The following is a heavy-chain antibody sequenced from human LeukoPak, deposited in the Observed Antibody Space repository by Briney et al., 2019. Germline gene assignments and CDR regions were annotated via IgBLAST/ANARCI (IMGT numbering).Heavy chain of an antibody. CDR1: GGSISSYY. J-gene: IGHJ4*02. Sequence: PSETLSLTCTVSGGSISSYYWSWIRQPPGKGLEWIGYIYYSGSTNYNPSLKSRVTISVDTSKNQFSLKLSSVTAADTAVYYCARELWFGDGDYLDYWGQGTLVTVSS. D-gene: IGHD3-10*01. V-gene: IGHV4-59*01. CDR3: ARELWFGDGDYLDY. CDR2: IYYSGST.